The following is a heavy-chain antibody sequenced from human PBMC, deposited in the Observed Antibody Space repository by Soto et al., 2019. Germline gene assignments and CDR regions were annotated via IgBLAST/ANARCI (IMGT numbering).Heavy chain of an antibody. CDR1: GFTFTNYA. J-gene: IGHJ1*01. CDR3: AKAAHNGDVGYCSTTSCAAENFQH. Sequence: GGSLRLSCAASGFTFTNYAMSWVRQAPGKGLEWVSGISGRGDVIDYADSVKGRFTISRDQSKNSLYLQMNSLRADDTAAYYCAKAAHNGDVGYCSTTSCAAENFQHWGQGTLVTVSS. CDR2: ISGRGDVI. V-gene: IGHV3-23*01. D-gene: IGHD2-2*01.